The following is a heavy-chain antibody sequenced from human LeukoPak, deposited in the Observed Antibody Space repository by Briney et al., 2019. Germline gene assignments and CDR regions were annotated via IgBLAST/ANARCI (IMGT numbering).Heavy chain of an antibody. Sequence: SETLSLTCTVSGGSISSYYWSWIRQPPGKGLEWIGKINHGGSTTYNPSLKSRVTISVDTSKNQFSLKLSSVTAADTAVYYCARQISTYWFDPWGQGTLVTVSS. CDR1: GGSISSYY. V-gene: IGHV4-34*01. J-gene: IGHJ5*02. CDR2: INHGGST. CDR3: ARQISTYWFDP. D-gene: IGHD3-3*01.